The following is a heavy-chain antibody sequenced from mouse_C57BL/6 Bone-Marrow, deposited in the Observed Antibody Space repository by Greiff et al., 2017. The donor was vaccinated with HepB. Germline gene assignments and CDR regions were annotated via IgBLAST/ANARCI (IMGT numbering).Heavy chain of an antibody. D-gene: IGHD1-1*01. CDR2: IWSGGST. CDR1: GFSLTSYG. CDR3: VDYYGSSYWYFDV. V-gene: IGHV2-2*01. J-gene: IGHJ1*03. Sequence: QVQLQQSGPGLVQPSQSLSITCTVSGFSLTSYGVHWVRQSPGKGLEWLGVIWSGGSTDYNAAFISRLSISKDNSKSQVFFKMNSLQADDTAIYYCVDYYGSSYWYFDVWGTGTTVTVSS.